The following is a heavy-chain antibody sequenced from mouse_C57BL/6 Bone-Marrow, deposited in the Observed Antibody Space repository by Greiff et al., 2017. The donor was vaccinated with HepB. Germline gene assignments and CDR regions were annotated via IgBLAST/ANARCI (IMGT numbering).Heavy chain of an antibody. D-gene: IGHD1-1*01. CDR2: IDPETGGT. V-gene: IGHV1-15*01. Sequence: VQLQQSGAELVRPGASVTLSCKASGYTFTDYEMHWVKQTPVHGLEWIGAIDPETGGTAYNQKFKGKAILTADKSSSTAYMELRSLTSEDSAVYYCTRKGYYGSSYPHYFDYWGQGTTLTVSS. CDR1: GYTFTDYE. CDR3: TRKGYYGSSYPHYFDY. J-gene: IGHJ2*01.